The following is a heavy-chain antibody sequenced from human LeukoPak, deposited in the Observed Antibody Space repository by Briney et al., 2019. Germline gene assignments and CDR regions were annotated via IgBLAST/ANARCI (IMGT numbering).Heavy chain of an antibody. CDR1: GGSISSGGYY. J-gene: IGHJ3*02. V-gene: IGHV4-31*03. CDR2: IYYCGST. Sequence: SQTLSLTCTVSGGSISSGGYYWSWMRQHPGKGLEGIGYIYYCGSTYYNPSLKSRVTISVDTSKNQFSLKLSSVTAADTAVYCCARDRPYYYDSSGYHDAFDIWGQGTMVTVSS. CDR3: ARDRPYYYDSSGYHDAFDI. D-gene: IGHD3-22*01.